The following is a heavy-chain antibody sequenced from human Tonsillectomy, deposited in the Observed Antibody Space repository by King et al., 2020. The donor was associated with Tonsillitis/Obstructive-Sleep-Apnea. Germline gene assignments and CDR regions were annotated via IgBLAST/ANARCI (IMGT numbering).Heavy chain of an antibody. CDR2: INTDGSST. J-gene: IGHJ4*02. V-gene: IGHV3-74*01. CDR1: GFTFSSYW. Sequence: VQLVESGGGLVQPGGSLRLSCAASGFTFSSYWMHWVRQAPGKGLLWVSRINTDGSSTSYAVAVKGRFTISRDNDKNTLYLQMNSLRAEDAAVYYCARDYRGLGYWGQGTLVTVSS. CDR3: ARDYRGLGY. D-gene: IGHD1-26*01.